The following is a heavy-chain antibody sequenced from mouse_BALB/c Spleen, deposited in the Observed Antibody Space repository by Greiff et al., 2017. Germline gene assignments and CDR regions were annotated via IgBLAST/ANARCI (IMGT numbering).Heavy chain of an antibody. CDR2: ISSGGST. CDR3: AREYGSSWGFAY. J-gene: IGHJ3*01. D-gene: IGHD1-1*01. Sequence: EVMLVESGGGLVKPGGSLKLSCAASGFTFSSYAMSWVRQTPEKRLEWVASISSGGSTYYPDSVKGRFTISRDNARNILYLQMSSLRSEDTAMYYCAREYGSSWGFAYWGQGTLVTVSA. CDR1: GFTFSSYA. V-gene: IGHV5-6-5*01.